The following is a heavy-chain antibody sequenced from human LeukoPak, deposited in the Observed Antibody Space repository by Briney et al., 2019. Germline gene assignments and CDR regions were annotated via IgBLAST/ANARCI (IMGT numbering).Heavy chain of an antibody. V-gene: IGHV1-46*01. CDR2: INPSGGST. J-gene: IGHJ6*02. CDR1: GYTFTSYY. CDR3: ARGPPPYTEGDLFYYYGLDV. D-gene: IGHD3-16*01. Sequence: ASVKVSCKASGYTFTSYYMHWVRQAPGQGLEWMGIINPSGGSTSYAQKFQGRVTMTRDTPTSTVYMELSSLRSEDTAVYYCARGPPPYTEGDLFYYYGLDVWGQGTTVTVSS.